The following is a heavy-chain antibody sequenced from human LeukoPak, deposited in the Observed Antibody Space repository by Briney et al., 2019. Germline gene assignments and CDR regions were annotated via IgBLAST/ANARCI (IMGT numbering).Heavy chain of an antibody. J-gene: IGHJ3*02. Sequence: SETLSLTCAVSGGSISSGGYSWSWVRQPPGKGLEWIGYIYHSGSTYYNPSLKSRVTISVDRSKNQFSLKLSSVTAADTAVYYCARGPPYDAFDIWGQGTMVTVSS. CDR3: ARGPPYDAFDI. CDR2: IYHSGST. CDR1: GGSISSGGYS. V-gene: IGHV4-30-2*01.